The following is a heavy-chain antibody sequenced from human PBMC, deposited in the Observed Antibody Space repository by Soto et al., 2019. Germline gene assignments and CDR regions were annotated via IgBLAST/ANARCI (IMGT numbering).Heavy chain of an antibody. CDR2: VYSDGST. V-gene: IGHV3-66*01. J-gene: IGHJ4*02. D-gene: IGHD3-22*01. CDR3: ARDPDYYYDH. Sequence: EVQLAESGGGLVQPGGSLRLSCAASGFTVSSNYMSWVRQAPGKGLEWVSIVYSDGSTYYADSVKGRFTISRDNSKNTLYLQMNSLRVEDTAMYYCARDPDYYYDHWGQGTLVTVSS. CDR1: GFTVSSNY.